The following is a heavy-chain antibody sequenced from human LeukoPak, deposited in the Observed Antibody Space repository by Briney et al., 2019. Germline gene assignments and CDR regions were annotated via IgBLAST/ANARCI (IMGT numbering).Heavy chain of an antibody. J-gene: IGHJ3*02. CDR2: IYTSGST. CDR1: GGSISSYY. CDR3: ARDLGAQLERQAFDI. V-gene: IGHV4-4*07. Sequence: SETLSLTCTVSGGSISSYYWSWIRQPAGKGLESIGRIYTSGSTNYNPSLKSRVTISVDTSKNQFSLKLSSVTAADTAVYYCARDLGAQLERQAFDIWGQGTMVTVSS. D-gene: IGHD1-1*01.